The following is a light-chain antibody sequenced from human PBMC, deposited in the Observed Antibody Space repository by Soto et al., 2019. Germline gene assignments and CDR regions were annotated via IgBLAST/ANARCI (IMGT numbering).Light chain of an antibody. CDR3: QQYGNSPRGT. V-gene: IGKV3-20*01. J-gene: IGKJ1*01. Sequence: EIVLTQSPGTLSLSPGQRATLSCRASQSVSSSYLAWYQQKPGHAPRLLVYGASSRATGIPDRFSGSGSGTDFTLTINRLQPEDFAVYYCQQYGNSPRGTFGRGTKVEIK. CDR1: QSVSSSY. CDR2: GAS.